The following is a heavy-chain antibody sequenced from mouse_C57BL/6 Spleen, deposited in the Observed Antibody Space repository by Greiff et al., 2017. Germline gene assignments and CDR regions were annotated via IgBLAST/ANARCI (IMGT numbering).Heavy chain of an antibody. CDR3: ARSGAGRYFDF. Sequence: VQLQQSGPELVKPGASVKISCKASGYAFSSSWMNWVKQRPGKGLEWIGRIYPGDGDTNYNGKFKGKDTLTADKSSSTAYMQLSSLTSEDSAVYFCARSGAGRYFDFWGTGTTVTVSS. CDR1: GYAFSSSW. CDR2: IYPGDGDT. J-gene: IGHJ1*03. V-gene: IGHV1-82*01. D-gene: IGHD3-2*02.